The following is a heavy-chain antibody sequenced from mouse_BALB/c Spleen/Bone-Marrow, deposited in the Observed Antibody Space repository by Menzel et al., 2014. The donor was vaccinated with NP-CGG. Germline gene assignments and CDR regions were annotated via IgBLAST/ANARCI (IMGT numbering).Heavy chain of an antibody. D-gene: IGHD1-1*01. CDR3: VRSGSSSGYFDY. Sequence: EVNLVESGGGLVQPGGSRKLSCAASGFTFSSFGMHWVRQAPEKGLEWVAYISSGSSTIYYGDTVMGRFTISRDNPKNTLFLQTTSLRSEDTATYYCVRSGSSSGYFDYWGQGTTLTVSS. CDR2: ISSGSSTI. CDR1: GFTFSSFG. J-gene: IGHJ2*01. V-gene: IGHV5-17*02.